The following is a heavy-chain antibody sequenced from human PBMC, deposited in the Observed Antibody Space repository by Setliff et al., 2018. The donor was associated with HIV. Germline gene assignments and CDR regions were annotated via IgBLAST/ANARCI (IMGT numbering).Heavy chain of an antibody. J-gene: IGHJ5*02. CDR3: ARDRHSSGLGSYGP. Sequence: KLSETLSLTCTISGGSFGVYRWSWIRQPAGRGLEWIGRIDSSGTTDYKPSLKGRVAISVDTSRNQFSLRVSSVTAADTAVYFCARDRHSSGLGSYGPWGPGILVTVSS. D-gene: IGHD3-10*01. V-gene: IGHV4-4*07. CDR1: GGSFGVYR. CDR2: IDSSGTT.